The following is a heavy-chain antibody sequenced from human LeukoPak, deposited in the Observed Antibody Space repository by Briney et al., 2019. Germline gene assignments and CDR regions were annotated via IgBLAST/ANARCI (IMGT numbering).Heavy chain of an antibody. J-gene: IGHJ4*02. CDR2: INHSGST. CDR1: GDSISTYY. Sequence: SETLSLTCTVSGDSISTYYWSWIRQPPGKGLEWIGEINHSGSTNYNPSLKSRVTISVDTSKNQFSLKLSSVTAADTAVYYCARGLYYGDYVHWGQGTLVTVSS. V-gene: IGHV4-34*01. CDR3: ARGLYYGDYVH. D-gene: IGHD4-17*01.